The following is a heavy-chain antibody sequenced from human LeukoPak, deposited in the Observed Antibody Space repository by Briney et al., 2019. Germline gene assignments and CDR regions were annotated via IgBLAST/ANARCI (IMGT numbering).Heavy chain of an antibody. V-gene: IGHV1-69*04. CDR1: GGTFSSYA. CDR2: IIPILGIA. D-gene: IGHD3-3*01. Sequence: ASVKVSCKASGGTFSSYAIGWVRQAPGQGLEWMGRIIPILGIANYAQKFQGRVTITADKSTSTAYMELSSLRSEDTAVYYCASRDYDFWSGYLGFYFDYWGQGTLVTVSS. J-gene: IGHJ4*02. CDR3: ASRDYDFWSGYLGFYFDY.